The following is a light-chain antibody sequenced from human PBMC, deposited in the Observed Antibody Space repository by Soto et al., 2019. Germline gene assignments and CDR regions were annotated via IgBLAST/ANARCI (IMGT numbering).Light chain of an antibody. V-gene: IGLV2-14*01. CDR2: EVS. CDR3: SSYTISSTDV. J-gene: IGLJ1*01. Sequence: QSALTQPASVSGSPGQSITISCTGTSSDIGGYTYVSWYQQHPGKAPKLLIYEVSNRPSGVSNRFSGSKSDNTASLTISGLQAEDEADYYCSSYTISSTDVFGTGTKVTVL. CDR1: SSDIGGYTY.